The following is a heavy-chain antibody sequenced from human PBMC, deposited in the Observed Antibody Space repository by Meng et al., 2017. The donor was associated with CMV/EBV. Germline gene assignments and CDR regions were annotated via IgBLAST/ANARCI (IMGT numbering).Heavy chain of an antibody. CDR1: GYTFTSYD. Sequence: ASVKVSCKASGYTFTSYDINWVRQATGQGLEWMGWMNPNSGNTGYAQKFQGRVTMTRNTSISTAYMELSSLSSEDTAVYYCAREGGGDSGWYGRASYYYYYYGMDVWGQGTTVTVSS. J-gene: IGHJ6*02. V-gene: IGHV1-8*01. CDR3: AREGGGDSGWYGRASYYYYYYGMDV. D-gene: IGHD5-12*01. CDR2: MNPNSGNT.